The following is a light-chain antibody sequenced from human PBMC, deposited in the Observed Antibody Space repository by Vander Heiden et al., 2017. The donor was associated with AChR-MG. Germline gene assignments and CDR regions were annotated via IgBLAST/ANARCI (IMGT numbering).Light chain of an antibody. J-gene: IGLJ3*02. CDR2: SSD. CDR1: NSNIGSND. V-gene: IGLV1-44*01. Sequence: QSVLTQPPSASVTPGQRVTISCSGSNSNIGSNDVNWYQQILGTAPKLLIYSSDRRPSGVPDRFSGSKSGTSASLAISGLQSEDEADYYCAAWDDSLNNLLFGGGTKVTVL. CDR3: AAWDDSLNNLL.